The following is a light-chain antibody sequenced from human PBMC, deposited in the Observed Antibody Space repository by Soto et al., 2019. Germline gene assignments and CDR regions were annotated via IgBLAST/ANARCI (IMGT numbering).Light chain of an antibody. CDR3: QQFRKWPWT. CDR1: QSISIN. J-gene: IGKJ1*01. CDR2: GAS. Sequence: EIVLTQSTRTLSLSPGDRVTLSCRASQSISINLAWYQHKPGQAPRLLIHGASTRATGIPARISGSGSGTEFTLTISSLQSEDFAVYYCQQFRKWPWTFGQGAKVDI. V-gene: IGKV3D-15*01.